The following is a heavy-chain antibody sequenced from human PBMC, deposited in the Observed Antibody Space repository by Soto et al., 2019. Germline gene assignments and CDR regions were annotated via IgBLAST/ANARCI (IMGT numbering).Heavy chain of an antibody. CDR3: ARAGITMVRTPVGWFDP. J-gene: IGHJ5*02. D-gene: IGHD3-10*01. CDR2: IYYSGST. Sequence: KPSETLSLTCTVSGGSISSYYWSWIRQPPGKGLEWIGYIYYSGSTNYNPSLKSRVTISVDTSKNQFSLKLSSVTAADTAVYYCARAGITMVRTPVGWFDPWGQGTLVTVSS. V-gene: IGHV4-59*01. CDR1: GGSISSYY.